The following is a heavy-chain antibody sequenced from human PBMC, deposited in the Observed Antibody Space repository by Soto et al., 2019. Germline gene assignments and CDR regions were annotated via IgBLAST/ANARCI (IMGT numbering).Heavy chain of an antibody. CDR3: AADPLYDSSGYH. Sequence: ASVKVSCKASGFTFTSSAVQWVRQARGQRLEWIGWIVVGSGNTNYAQKFQERVTITRDMSTRTAYMELSSLRSEDTAVYYCAADPLYDSSGYHWGQGTLVTVSS. CDR2: IVVGSGNT. CDR1: GFTFTSSA. D-gene: IGHD3-22*01. V-gene: IGHV1-58*01. J-gene: IGHJ5*02.